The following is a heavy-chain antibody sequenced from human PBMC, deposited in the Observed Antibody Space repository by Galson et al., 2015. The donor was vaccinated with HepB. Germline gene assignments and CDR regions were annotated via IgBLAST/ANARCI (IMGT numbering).Heavy chain of an antibody. CDR1: GFTFSSYG. Sequence: SLRLSCAASGFTFSSYGMHWVRQAPGKGLEWVAVISYDGSNKYYADSVKGRFTISRDNSKNTLYLQMNSLRAEDTAVYYCAKDFFGDGYNSPFDYWGQGTLVTVSS. CDR2: ISYDGSNK. J-gene: IGHJ4*02. V-gene: IGHV3-30*18. CDR3: AKDFFGDGYNSPFDY. D-gene: IGHD5-24*01.